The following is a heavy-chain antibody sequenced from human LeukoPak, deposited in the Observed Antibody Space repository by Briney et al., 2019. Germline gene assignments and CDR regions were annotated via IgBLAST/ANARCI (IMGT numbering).Heavy chain of an antibody. CDR3: AKLQGSSGWYSPFDY. Sequence: GGSLRLSCAASGFTFDDYAMHWVRQAPGKGLEWVSGISWNSGSRGYADSVKGRFTISRDNAKNSLYLQMNSLRAEDTALYYCAKLQGSSGWYSPFDYWGQGTLVTVSS. J-gene: IGHJ4*02. D-gene: IGHD6-19*01. V-gene: IGHV3-9*01. CDR1: GFTFDDYA. CDR2: ISWNSGSR.